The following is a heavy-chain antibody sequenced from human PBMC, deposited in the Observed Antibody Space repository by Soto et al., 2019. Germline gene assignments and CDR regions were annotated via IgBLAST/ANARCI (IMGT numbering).Heavy chain of an antibody. CDR3: AKEFMVRGVPPLSFGMDV. Sequence: PGGSLRLSCAASGFTFSSYAMSWVCQAPGKGLEWVSGISGSGGSTYYADPVKGRFTISRDNSKNTLYLQVNSLRAEDTALYYCAKEFMVRGVPPLSFGMDVWGQGTTVTVSS. D-gene: IGHD3-10*01. J-gene: IGHJ6*02. V-gene: IGHV3-23*01. CDR1: GFTFSSYA. CDR2: ISGSGGST.